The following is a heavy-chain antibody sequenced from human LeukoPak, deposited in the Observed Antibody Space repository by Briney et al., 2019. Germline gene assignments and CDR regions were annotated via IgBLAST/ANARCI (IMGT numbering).Heavy chain of an antibody. D-gene: IGHD2-21*02. CDR2: ISSSSNYI. J-gene: IGHJ4*02. CDR1: GFTFSSYA. Sequence: GGSLRLSCAASGFTFSSYAMNWVRQAPGKGLEWVSSISSSSNYIYYADSVKGRFTISRDNAKNSLYLQMNSLRAEDTAVYYCARGLGCGGDCHHDYWGQGTLVTVSS. V-gene: IGHV3-21*01. CDR3: ARGLGCGGDCHHDY.